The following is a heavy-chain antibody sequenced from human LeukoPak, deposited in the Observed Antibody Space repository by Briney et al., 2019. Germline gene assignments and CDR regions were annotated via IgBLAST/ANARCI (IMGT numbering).Heavy chain of an antibody. CDR2: ISGSGGST. Sequence: GGSLRLSCAASGFIFSSYAMSWVRQAPGKGLEWVSAISGSGGSTYYADSVKGRFTISRDNSKNTLYLQMNSLRAEDTAVYYCAKDTRSSGWLRTNDAFDIWGQGTMVTVSS. J-gene: IGHJ3*02. CDR1: GFIFSSYA. D-gene: IGHD6-19*01. V-gene: IGHV3-23*01. CDR3: AKDTRSSGWLRTNDAFDI.